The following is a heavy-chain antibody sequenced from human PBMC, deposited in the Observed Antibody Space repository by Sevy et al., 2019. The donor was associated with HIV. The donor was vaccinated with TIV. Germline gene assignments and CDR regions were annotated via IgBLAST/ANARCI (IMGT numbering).Heavy chain of an antibody. CDR3: ARLSAVSRSYNFDY. V-gene: IGHV4-61*01. CDR2: MFYRGST. CDR1: GDSVSSDNYY. J-gene: IGHJ4*02. Sequence: SETLSLTCTVSGDSVSSDNYYWSWIRQPPGKGLEWIGYMFYRGSTNYNPPLKGRVTISVDTSKNQFSLKLNSVTAADTAVYYCARLSAVSRSYNFDYWGQGTLVTVSS. D-gene: IGHD4-4*01.